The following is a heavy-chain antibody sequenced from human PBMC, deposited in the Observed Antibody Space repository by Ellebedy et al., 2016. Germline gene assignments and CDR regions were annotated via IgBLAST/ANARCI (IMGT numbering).Heavy chain of an antibody. J-gene: IGHJ6*02. CDR2: IIPIFGTA. D-gene: IGHD3-10*01. V-gene: IGHV1-69*13. Sequence: SVKVSCXASGGTFSSYAISWVRQAPGQGLEWMGGIIPIFGTANYAQKFQGRVTITADESTSTAYMELSSLRSEDTAVYYCASGLWFGESANPYYGMDVWGQGTTVTVSS. CDR3: ASGLWFGESANPYYGMDV. CDR1: GGTFSSYA.